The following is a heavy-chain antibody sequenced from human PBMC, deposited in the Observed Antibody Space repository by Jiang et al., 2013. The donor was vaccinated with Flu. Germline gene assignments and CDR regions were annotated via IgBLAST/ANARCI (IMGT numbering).Heavy chain of an antibody. CDR2: ISSDGRTK. V-gene: IGHV3-30*18. J-gene: IGHJ2*01. D-gene: IGHD1-26*01. Sequence: VQLVESGGGVVQPGRSLRLSCAASGFTFSSYGMHWVRQAPGEGLEWVAVISSDGRTKYYADSVKGRFTISRDNSKNTLYLQMNSLRTEDTAVFYCAKETYSHMPYWHFDLWGRGTLVTVSS. CDR3: AKETYSHMPYWHFDL. CDR1: GFTFSSYG.